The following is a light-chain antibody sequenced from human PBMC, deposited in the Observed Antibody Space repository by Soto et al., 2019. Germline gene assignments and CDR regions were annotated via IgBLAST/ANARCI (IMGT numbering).Light chain of an antibody. CDR3: AAWDDSLNGVV. V-gene: IGLV1-44*01. CDR1: SSNIGRNT. CDR2: NNN. J-gene: IGLJ2*01. Sequence: QSVLTQPPSASVTPGQRVTISCSGSSSNIGRNTVNWYQQLPGTAPKLLIYNNNQRPSGVPARFSGSKSGTSASLVISGLQSADEADYYCAAWDDSLNGVVFGGGTQLTVL.